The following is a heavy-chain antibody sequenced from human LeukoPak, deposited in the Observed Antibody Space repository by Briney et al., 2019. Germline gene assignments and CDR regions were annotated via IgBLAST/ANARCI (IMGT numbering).Heavy chain of an antibody. D-gene: IGHD2-2*01. Sequence: GASVKVSCKASGYTFTSYGISWVRQAPGQGLEWMGWISAYNGNTNYAQKLQGRVTMTTDTSTSTAYMELRSLRSDDTAVYYCAKDLVPHKYQQLLAYWGQGTLVTVSS. J-gene: IGHJ4*02. V-gene: IGHV1-18*01. CDR1: GYTFTSYG. CDR3: AKDLVPHKYQQLLAY. CDR2: ISAYNGNT.